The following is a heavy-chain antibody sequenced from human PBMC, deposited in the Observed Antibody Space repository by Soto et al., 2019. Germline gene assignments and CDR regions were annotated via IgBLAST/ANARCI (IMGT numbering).Heavy chain of an antibody. CDR3: ARETRYSSSSKYYYGMDV. Sequence: GGALNLSCAASGFTVSSYSMNWVRQVPAKGLEWVSYISSSSSTIYYADSVKGRFTISRDNAKNSLYLQMNSLRDEDTAVYYCARETRYSSSSKYYYGMDVWGQGTTVTVSS. J-gene: IGHJ6*02. V-gene: IGHV3-48*02. D-gene: IGHD6-6*01. CDR2: ISSSSSTI. CDR1: GFTVSSYS.